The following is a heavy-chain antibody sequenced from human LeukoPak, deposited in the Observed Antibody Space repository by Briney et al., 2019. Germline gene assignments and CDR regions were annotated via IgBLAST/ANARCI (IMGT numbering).Heavy chain of an antibody. J-gene: IGHJ3*02. V-gene: IGHV3-13*01. CDR3: AREVVVHDAFDI. Sequence: GGSLRLSCAASGFTFSSYDMHWVRQATGKGLEWVSAIGTAGDTYYPGSVKGRFTISRENAKNSLYLQMNSLRAEDTAVYYCAREVVVHDAFDIWGQGTMVTVSS. CDR1: GFTFSSYD. CDR2: IGTAGDT. D-gene: IGHD3-22*01.